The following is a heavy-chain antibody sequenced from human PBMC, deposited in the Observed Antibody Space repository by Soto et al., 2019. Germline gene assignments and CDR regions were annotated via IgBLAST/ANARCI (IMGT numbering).Heavy chain of an antibody. D-gene: IGHD3-3*01. V-gene: IGHV2-5*01. CDR1: GFSLTTTDRVG. CDR2: VYWNDDK. Sequence: QITLKESGPTLVKPTQTLTLTCTFSGFSLTTTDRVGVGWIRQSPGKALEWLALVYWNDDKRYSPSLGSRLTITKDTSKNQVVLTVTDMDPVDTGTYSCAHLYDFRSGHLDYFDNWGQGTLVTVSS. CDR3: AHLYDFRSGHLDYFDN. J-gene: IGHJ4*02.